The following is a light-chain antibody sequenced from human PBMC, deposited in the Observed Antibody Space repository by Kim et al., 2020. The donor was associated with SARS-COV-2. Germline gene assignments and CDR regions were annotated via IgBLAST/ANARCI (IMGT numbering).Light chain of an antibody. J-gene: IGKJ4*01. Sequence: QTVGSKLAWYQQTPGQPPRLLIYDASTRATGIPAKFSGTGSGTDFTLIISSLQSEDSAVYYCQQYDSWLSFGGGTKVDIK. CDR3: QQYDSWLS. CDR2: DAS. CDR1: QTVGSK. V-gene: IGKV3D-15*01.